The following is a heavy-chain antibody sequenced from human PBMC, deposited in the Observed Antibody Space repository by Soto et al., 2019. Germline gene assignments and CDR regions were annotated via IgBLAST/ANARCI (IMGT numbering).Heavy chain of an antibody. J-gene: IGHJ5*02. Sequence: SETLSLTCTVSGGSISSYYWSWIRQPPGKGLEWIGYIYYSGSTNYNPSLKSRVTISVDTSKNQFSLKLSSVTAADTAGYYCARSGVMITFGGVIVMGDSFDPWGQGTLVTVSS. CDR1: GGSISSYY. CDR3: ARSGVMITFGGVIVMGDSFDP. V-gene: IGHV4-59*08. D-gene: IGHD3-16*02. CDR2: IYYSGST.